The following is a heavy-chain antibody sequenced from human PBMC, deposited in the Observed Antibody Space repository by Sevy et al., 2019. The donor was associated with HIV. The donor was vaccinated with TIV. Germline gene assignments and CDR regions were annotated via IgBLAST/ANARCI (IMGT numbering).Heavy chain of an antibody. CDR3: VRAIGAAGSY. Sequence: GGSLRLSCEASGFSFSSYWMSWVRQAPGKGLEWVANIKEDGSMIYYVDSVKGRFTISRDNAKNSVSLQMTSLRAEDAALYYCVRAIGAAGSYWGQGTLVTVSS. CDR1: GFSFSSYW. V-gene: IGHV3-7*01. CDR2: IKEDGSMI. J-gene: IGHJ4*02. D-gene: IGHD6-13*01.